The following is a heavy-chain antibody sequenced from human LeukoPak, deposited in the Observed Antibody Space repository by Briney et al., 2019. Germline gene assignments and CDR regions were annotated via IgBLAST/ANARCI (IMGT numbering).Heavy chain of an antibody. CDR2: INHSGST. D-gene: IGHD3-10*01. CDR3: ARTNSDGSGTYYKNHYYGMDV. CDR1: GGSFSGYY. V-gene: IGHV4-34*01. Sequence: PSETLSLTCAVYGGSFSGYYWSWIRQPPGKGLEWIGEINHSGSTNYNPSLKSRVTVSVDTSKNQFSLKLSSVTAADTAVYYCARTNSDGSGTYYKNHYYGMDVGGKGTTVTVPS. J-gene: IGHJ6*04.